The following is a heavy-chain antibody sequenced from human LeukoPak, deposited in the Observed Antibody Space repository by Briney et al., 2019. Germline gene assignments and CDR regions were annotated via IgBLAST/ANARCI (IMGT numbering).Heavy chain of an antibody. CDR1: GFTVSSNY. V-gene: IGHV3-53*01. D-gene: IGHD6-13*01. CDR3: ARALTPGIAAAGHTFGY. Sequence: TGGSLRLSCAASGFTVSSNYMSWVRQAPGKGLEWVSVIYSGGSTYYADSVKGRFTISRENAKNSLYLQMNSLRAGDTAVYYCARALTPGIAAAGHTFGYWGQGTLVTVSS. J-gene: IGHJ4*02. CDR2: IYSGGST.